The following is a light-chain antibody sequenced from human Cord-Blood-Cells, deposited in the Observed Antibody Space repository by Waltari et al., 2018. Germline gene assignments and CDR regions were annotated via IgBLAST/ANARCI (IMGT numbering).Light chain of an antibody. CDR1: SSDVGGYNY. CDR3: SSYTSSSTV. Sequence: QSAPTQPASVSGSPGQSITISCTGTSSDVGGYNYVSWYQQHPGKAPKLMIYDVSKRPSGVSNRFSGSKSGNTASLTISGLQAEDEADYYCSSYTSSSTVFGGGTKLTVL. J-gene: IGLJ3*02. CDR2: DVS. V-gene: IGLV2-14*01.